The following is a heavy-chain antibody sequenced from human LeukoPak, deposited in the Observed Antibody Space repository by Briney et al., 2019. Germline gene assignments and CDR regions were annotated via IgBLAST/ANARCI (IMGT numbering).Heavy chain of an antibody. CDR2: MNPDSGKT. CDR3: ARGGVATLFDY. J-gene: IGHJ4*02. V-gene: IGHV1-8*01. D-gene: IGHD3-3*01. Sequence: ASVKVSCKTSGYTFTSYDINWVRQATGQGLEWVGWMNPDSGKTGYAQKSQGRVTMTRSNSLSTVYMELSSLKSDDTAVYYCARGGVATLFDYWGQGTLVTVSS. CDR1: GYTFTSYD.